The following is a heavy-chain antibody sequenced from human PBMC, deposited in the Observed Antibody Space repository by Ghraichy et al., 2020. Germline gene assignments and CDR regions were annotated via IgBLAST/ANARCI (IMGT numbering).Heavy chain of an antibody. CDR1: GGSISSSNW. J-gene: IGHJ6*02. Sequence: TLSLTCAVSGGSISSSNWWSWVRQPPGKGLEWIGEIYHSGSTNYNPSLKSRVTISVDKSKNQFSLKLSSVTAADTAVYYCARDSLGSMNYYYGMDVWGQGTTVTVSS. CDR2: IYHSGST. V-gene: IGHV4-4*02. D-gene: IGHD3-10*01. CDR3: ARDSLGSMNYYYGMDV.